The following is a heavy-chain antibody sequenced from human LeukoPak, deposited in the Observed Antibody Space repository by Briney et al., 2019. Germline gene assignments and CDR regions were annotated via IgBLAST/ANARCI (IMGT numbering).Heavy chain of an antibody. Sequence: GASVKVSCKASGVTFSSYAISWVRQAPGQGLEWMGGIIPIFGTANYAQKFQGRFTITRDESTSTAYMELSSLRSEDTAVYYWASDYGDYSGWGQGTLVTVSS. D-gene: IGHD4-17*01. J-gene: IGHJ4*02. V-gene: IGHV1-69*05. CDR3: ASDYGDYSG. CDR1: GVTFSSYA. CDR2: IIPIFGTA.